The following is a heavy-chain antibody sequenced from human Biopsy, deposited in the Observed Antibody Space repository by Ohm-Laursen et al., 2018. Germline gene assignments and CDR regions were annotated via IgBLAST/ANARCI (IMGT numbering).Heavy chain of an antibody. CDR1: GYTFTTYG. CDR2: ISPYNGNT. V-gene: IGHV1-18*01. D-gene: IGHD3-3*01. Sequence: ASVKVSCKVSGYTFTTYGISWVRQAPGQGLEWMGWISPYNGNTDSAQKVQCRVTMTTDTSTRTVYMELRRLRSDDTAVYYCARDRRTISGVLTDFDYWGQGTLVTVSS. J-gene: IGHJ4*02. CDR3: ARDRRTISGVLTDFDY.